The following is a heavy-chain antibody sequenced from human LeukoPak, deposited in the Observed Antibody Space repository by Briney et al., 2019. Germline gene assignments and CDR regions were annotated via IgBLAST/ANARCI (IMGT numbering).Heavy chain of an antibody. Sequence: PGGSLRLSCAASGFTFDDYGMSWVRQAPGKGLEWVSGINWNGGSTGYADSVRGRFTISRDNAKNSLYLQMNSLRAEDTALYHCARDGRAVAIPMDVWGKGTTVTVSS. CDR2: INWNGGST. V-gene: IGHV3-20*01. CDR1: GFTFDDYG. J-gene: IGHJ6*03. D-gene: IGHD6-19*01. CDR3: ARDGRAVAIPMDV.